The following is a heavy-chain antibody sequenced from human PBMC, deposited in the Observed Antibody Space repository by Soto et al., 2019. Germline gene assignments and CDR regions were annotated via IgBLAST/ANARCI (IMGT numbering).Heavy chain of an antibody. CDR1: GYTFTGYY. J-gene: IGHJ6*02. CDR2: INPNSGGT. V-gene: IGHV1-2*04. CDR3: ARDQMTTVRNYYYYGMDV. Sequence: GASVKVSCKASGYTFTGYYMHWVRQAPGQGLEWMGWINPNSGGTNYAQKFQGWVTMTRDTSISTAYMELSRLRSDDTAVYYCARDQMTTVRNYYYYGMDVRGQGTTVTVSS. D-gene: IGHD4-17*01.